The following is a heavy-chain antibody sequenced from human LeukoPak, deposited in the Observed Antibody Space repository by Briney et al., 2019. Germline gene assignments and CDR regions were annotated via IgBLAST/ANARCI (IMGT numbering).Heavy chain of an antibody. CDR3: AREGEYYAESGNLIDAADV. J-gene: IGHJ3*01. CDR2: IAPISGTP. CDR1: GGTFTHFV. V-gene: IGHV1-69*06. Sequence: SVKVSCKASGGTFTHFVISWLRQAPGQGLEWMGGIAPISGTPVYAQKFQDRVNITADTSTNTAYMEMSSLTSEDTAMYYCAREGEYYAESGNLIDAADVWGQGTMVIVSS. D-gene: IGHD3-10*01.